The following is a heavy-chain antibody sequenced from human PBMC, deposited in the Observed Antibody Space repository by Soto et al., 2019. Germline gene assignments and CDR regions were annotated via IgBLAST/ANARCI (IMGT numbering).Heavy chain of an antibody. Sequence: SETLSLTCTVSGGSVSSDSYYWSWIRQPPGKGLEWIGYIYYSGSTNYNPSLKSRVAISVDTSKNQFSLKLSSVTSADTAVYYCTRDIPVTTGGPFGFDPWGQGTLVTVSS. CDR1: GGSVSSDSYY. CDR3: TRDIPVTTGGPFGFDP. CDR2: IYYSGST. J-gene: IGHJ5*02. D-gene: IGHD1-1*01. V-gene: IGHV4-61*01.